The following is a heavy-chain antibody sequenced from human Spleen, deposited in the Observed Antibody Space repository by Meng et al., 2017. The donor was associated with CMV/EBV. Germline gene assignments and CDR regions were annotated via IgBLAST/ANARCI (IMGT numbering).Heavy chain of an antibody. CDR3: ARAEASYASNWFDP. D-gene: IGHD3-16*01. J-gene: IGHJ5*02. CDR1: GGSVNRISYY. CDR2: IYNRGST. V-gene: IGHV4-61*01. Sequence: SGGSVNRISYYWNWIRQPPGKGLEWIGYIYNRGSTNYNPSLESRVNISLDTSKNQFSLTLTSATAADTALYFCARAEASYASNWFDPWGQGILVTVSS.